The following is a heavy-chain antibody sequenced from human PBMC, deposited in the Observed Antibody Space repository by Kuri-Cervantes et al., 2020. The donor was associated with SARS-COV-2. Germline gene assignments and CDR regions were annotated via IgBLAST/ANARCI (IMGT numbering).Heavy chain of an antibody. D-gene: IGHD3-3*01. J-gene: IGHJ5*02. V-gene: IGHV1-2*02. CDR2: INPNSGGT. Sequence: ASVKVSCKASGYTFTSYGISWVRQAPGQGLEWMGWINPNSGGTNYAQKFQGRVTMTRDTSISTAYMELSRLRSDDTAVYYCASGRGPYYTDANFDPWGQGTLVTVSS. CDR1: GYTFTSYG. CDR3: ASGRGPYYTDANFDP.